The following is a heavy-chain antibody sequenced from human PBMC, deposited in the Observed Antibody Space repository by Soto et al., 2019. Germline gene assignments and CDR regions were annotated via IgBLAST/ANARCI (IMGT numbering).Heavy chain of an antibody. V-gene: IGHV3-11*01. CDR1: GFNFSDYY. Sequence: QVQLVESGGGLVKPGGSLRLSCAASGFNFSDYYMSWIRQAPGKGLEWVSYISSSGSTIYYADSVKGRITISRDNAKNSLYLPMNSLRAEDTAVYYCERVGDDGYIFDYWGQGTLVTVSS. CDR3: ERVGDDGYIFDY. CDR2: ISSSGSTI. J-gene: IGHJ4*02. D-gene: IGHD3-16*01.